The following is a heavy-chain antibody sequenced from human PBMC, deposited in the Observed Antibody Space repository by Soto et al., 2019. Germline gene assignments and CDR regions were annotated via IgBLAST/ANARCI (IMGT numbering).Heavy chain of an antibody. J-gene: IGHJ5*02. Sequence: PSETLSLTCTVSGGSISSYYWSWIRQPPGKGLEWIGYIYYSGSTNYNPSLKSRVTISVDTSKNQFSLKLSSVTAADTAVYYCARGRVPAAPYNWFDPWGQGTLVTSPQ. CDR1: GGSISSYY. CDR3: ARGRVPAAPYNWFDP. V-gene: IGHV4-59*01. D-gene: IGHD2-2*01. CDR2: IYYSGST.